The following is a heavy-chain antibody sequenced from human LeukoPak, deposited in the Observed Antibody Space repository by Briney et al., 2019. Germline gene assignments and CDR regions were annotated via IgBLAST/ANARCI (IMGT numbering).Heavy chain of an antibody. CDR1: GFTFSSYG. V-gene: IGHV3-30*02. CDR2: IRYDGSNK. CDR3: AKGGSRFLEWLSGFDY. D-gene: IGHD3-3*01. J-gene: IGHJ4*02. Sequence: GGSLRLSCAASGFTFSSYGMHWVRQAPGKGLEWVAFIRYDGSNKYYADSVKGRFTISRDNSKNTLYLQMNSLRAEDTAVYYCAKGGSRFLEWLSGFDYWGQGTLVTVSS.